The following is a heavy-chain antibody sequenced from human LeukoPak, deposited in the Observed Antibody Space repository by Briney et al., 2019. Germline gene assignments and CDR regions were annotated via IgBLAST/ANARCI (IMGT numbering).Heavy chain of an antibody. J-gene: IGHJ6*02. CDR3: ARPDYYYYGMDV. CDR1: GFTFDDYA. V-gene: IGHV3-9*01. Sequence: TGRSLRLSCAASGFTFDDYAMHWVRQAPGKGLEWVSGISWNSGSIGYADSVKGRFTISRDNAKNSLYLQMNSLRAEDTAVYYCARPDYYYYGMDVWGQGTTVTVSS. CDR2: ISWNSGSI.